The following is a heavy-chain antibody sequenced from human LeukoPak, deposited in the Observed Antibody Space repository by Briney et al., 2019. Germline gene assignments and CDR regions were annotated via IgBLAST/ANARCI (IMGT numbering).Heavy chain of an antibody. Sequence: ASVKVSCKASGYTFTSYGISWVRQAPGQGLEWMGWISAYNGNTSYAQKFQGRVTMTRDMSTSTVYMELSSLRSDDTAVYYCARAGRRLFGVLTPLSFDYWGQGTPVTVSS. CDR2: ISAYNGNT. V-gene: IGHV1-18*01. D-gene: IGHD3-3*01. CDR3: ARAGRRLFGVLTPLSFDY. J-gene: IGHJ4*02. CDR1: GYTFTSYG.